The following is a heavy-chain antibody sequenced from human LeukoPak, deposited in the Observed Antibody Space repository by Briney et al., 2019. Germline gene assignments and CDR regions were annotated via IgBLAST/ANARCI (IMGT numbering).Heavy chain of an antibody. CDR2: INSDGTAT. V-gene: IGHV3-74*01. D-gene: IGHD3-10*01. Sequence: PGGSLRLSCAASGFSFSIYYMHWVRQAPGEGLVWVSRINSDGTATVYADSVRGRFTISRDNAKNTLYLQMNSLRAEDTAVYYCVLYGLGSPHWGQGTLVTVSS. CDR3: VLYGLGSPH. J-gene: IGHJ4*02. CDR1: GFSFSIYY.